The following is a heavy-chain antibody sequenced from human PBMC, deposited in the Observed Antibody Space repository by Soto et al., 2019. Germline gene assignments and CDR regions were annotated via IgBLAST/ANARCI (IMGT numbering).Heavy chain of an antibody. CDR1: GFSFRSYT. J-gene: IGHJ6*02. D-gene: IGHD1-1*01. V-gene: IGHV3-21*01. CDR3: ARDYHDGYYDPQGMDV. CDR2: ISSRSSYL. Sequence: EVQLVESGGGPVKPGGYLRLSCAASGFSFRSYTMNWVRQAPGKGLEWVSSISSRSSYLYYEDSVKGRFTISRDNAKNSLYLQMNSLRAEDTAVYHCARDYHDGYYDPQGMDVWGQGSTVTVSS.